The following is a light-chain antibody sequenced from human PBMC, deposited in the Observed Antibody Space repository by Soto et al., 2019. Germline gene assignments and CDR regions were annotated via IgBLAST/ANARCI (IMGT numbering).Light chain of an antibody. CDR2: SAS. CDR3: QQTHSFPLA. J-gene: IGKJ4*01. V-gene: IGKV1-12*01. Sequence: DIQMTQSPSSVSASVGDRVTITCRASQDISGWLAWYQQIPGKAPKLLINSASSLQSGVPSTFSGSRSGTDFTLTISSLQPEDFATYYCQQTHSFPLAFGGGTKVEIK. CDR1: QDISGW.